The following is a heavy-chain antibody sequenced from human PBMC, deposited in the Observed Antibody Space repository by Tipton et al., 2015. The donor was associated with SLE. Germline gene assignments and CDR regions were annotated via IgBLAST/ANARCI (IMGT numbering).Heavy chain of an antibody. D-gene: IGHD2-2*01. Sequence: TLSLTCTVSGYSISSGYYWGWIRQPPGKGLEWIGSIYHSGSTYYNPSLKSRVTISVDTSKNHFSLKLSSVTAADTAVYYCARGGGYCSSTSCPGAFDIWGQGTMVTVSS. CDR1: GYSISSGYY. J-gene: IGHJ3*02. V-gene: IGHV4-38-2*02. CDR2: IYHSGST. CDR3: ARGGGYCSSTSCPGAFDI.